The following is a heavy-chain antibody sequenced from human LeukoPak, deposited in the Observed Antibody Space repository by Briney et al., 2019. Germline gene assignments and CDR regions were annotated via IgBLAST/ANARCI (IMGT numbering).Heavy chain of an antibody. CDR1: GYTFTHYY. CDR2: INPKSGGT. V-gene: IGHV1-2*02. J-gene: IGHJ4*02. CDR3: AREAETTVVTPFDY. D-gene: IGHD4-23*01. Sequence: ASVKVSCKASGYTFTHYYMHWVRQAPGQGLEWMGWINPKSGGTNYAQKFQGRVTMTRDTSISTGYMELSRLRSDDTAVYYCAREAETTVVTPFDYWGQGTLVTVSS.